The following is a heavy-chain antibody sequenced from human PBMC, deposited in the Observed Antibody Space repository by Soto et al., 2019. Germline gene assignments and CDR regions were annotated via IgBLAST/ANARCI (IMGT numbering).Heavy chain of an antibody. J-gene: IGHJ6*02. CDR3: ARGGVGIFGHGMDV. D-gene: IGHD3-3*01. CDR2: IIPMFGTA. Sequence: GASVKVSCKASGGTFSSYVISWVRQAPGQGLEWMGGIIPMFGTANYAQRCQGRVTSTADESTSTAYMELSSLRSEDTAVYYCARGGVGIFGHGMDVWGQGTTVTVSS. CDR1: GGTFSSYV. V-gene: IGHV1-69*13.